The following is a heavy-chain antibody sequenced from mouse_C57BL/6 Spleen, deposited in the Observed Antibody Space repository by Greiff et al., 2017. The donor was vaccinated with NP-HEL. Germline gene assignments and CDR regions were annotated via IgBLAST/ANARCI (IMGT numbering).Heavy chain of an antibody. CDR3: AYDYEAMDY. CDR2: INPNNGGT. V-gene: IGHV1-26*01. D-gene: IGHD1-1*02. Sequence: VQLQQSGPELVKPGASVKISCKASGYTFTDYYMNWVKQSHGKSLEWIGDINPNNGGTSYNQKFKGKATLTVDKSSSTAYMELRSLTSEDSAVYYCAYDYEAMDYWGQGTSVTVSS. J-gene: IGHJ4*01. CDR1: GYTFTDYY.